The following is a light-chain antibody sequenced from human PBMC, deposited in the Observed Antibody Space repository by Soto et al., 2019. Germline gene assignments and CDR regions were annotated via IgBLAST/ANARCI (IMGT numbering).Light chain of an antibody. CDR3: SSYTSSITPV. CDR1: SSDVGAYTF. V-gene: IGLV2-14*03. CDR2: DVS. J-gene: IGLJ1*01. Sequence: QSALTQPASVSGSPGQSITISCTGTSSDVGAYTFVSWYQQHPDKVPKLMIFDVSRRPSGVSDRFSGSKSGNSASLTISGLQPEDEADYYCSSYTSSITPVFGSGTKLTVL.